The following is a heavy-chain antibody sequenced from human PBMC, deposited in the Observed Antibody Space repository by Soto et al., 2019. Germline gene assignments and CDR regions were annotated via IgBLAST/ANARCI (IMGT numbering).Heavy chain of an antibody. V-gene: IGHV4-34*01. CDR3: ARGFVGPFDY. J-gene: IGHJ4*02. Sequence: SETLSLTCAVYGGSFSGYYWSWIRQPPGKGLEWIGEINHSGSTNYNPSLKSRVTTSVDTSKNQFSLRLSSVTAADTAVYYCARGFVGPFDYWGQGTLVTVSS. CDR1: GGSFSGYY. D-gene: IGHD2-15*01. CDR2: INHSGST.